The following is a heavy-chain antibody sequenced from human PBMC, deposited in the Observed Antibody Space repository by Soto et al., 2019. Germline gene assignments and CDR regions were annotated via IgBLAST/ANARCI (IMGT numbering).Heavy chain of an antibody. Sequence: QVQLQESGPGLVEPSQTLSLTCTVSGDSISNGYYTWIWIRQPPGKDLEWIGHIYNSVNTYSNQSLNSGVTISSDTSKNQFSLKLSSVTAADTAVYYCARGPSGDKVDYWGQGTLVTVSS. CDR2: IYNSVNT. CDR1: GDSISNGYYT. D-gene: IGHD3-10*01. J-gene: IGHJ4*02. CDR3: ARGPSGDKVDY. V-gene: IGHV4-30-4*01.